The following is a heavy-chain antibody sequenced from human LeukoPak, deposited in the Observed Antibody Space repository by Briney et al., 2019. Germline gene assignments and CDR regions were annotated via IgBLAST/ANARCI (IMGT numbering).Heavy chain of an antibody. D-gene: IGHD3-16*01. CDR1: GGSISSSNW. J-gene: IGHJ6*02. V-gene: IGHV4-4*02. CDR3: ARWGSATWYYYGMDV. Sequence: SGTLSLTCAVSGGSISSSNWWSWVRQPPGKGLEWIGEIYHSGSTNYNPSLKSRVTISVDKSKNQFSLKLSSVTAADTAVYYCARWGSATWYYYGMDVWGQGTTVTVSS. CDR2: IYHSGST.